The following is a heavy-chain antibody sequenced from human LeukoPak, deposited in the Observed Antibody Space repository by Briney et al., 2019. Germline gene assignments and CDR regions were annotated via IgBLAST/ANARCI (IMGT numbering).Heavy chain of an antibody. CDR1: GYTFTTYG. CDR3: ARVKARSGSYSLGY. Sequence: ASVKVSCKASGYTFTTYGISWVRQAPGQGLEWMGWISAHNGDTNYAQRLQGRVTMTTDTSTSTAYMELRSLRSDDTAVYYCARVKARSGSYSLGYWGQGTLVTGSS. V-gene: IGHV1-18*01. J-gene: IGHJ4*02. CDR2: ISAHNGDT. D-gene: IGHD1-26*01.